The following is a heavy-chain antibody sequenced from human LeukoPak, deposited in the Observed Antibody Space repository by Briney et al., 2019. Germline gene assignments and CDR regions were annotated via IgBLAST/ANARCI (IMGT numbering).Heavy chain of an antibody. V-gene: IGHV7-4-1*02. Sequence: ASVKVSCKASGYTFTSYAMNWVRQAPGQGLEWMGWINTNTGNPTYAQGFTGRFVFSLDTSVSTAYLQISSLKAEDTAVYYCARGGWIAAAGTMTGFEVWFDPWGQGTLVTVSS. CDR3: ARGGWIAAAGTMTGFEVWFDP. J-gene: IGHJ5*02. CDR1: GYTFTSYA. CDR2: INTNTGNP. D-gene: IGHD6-13*01.